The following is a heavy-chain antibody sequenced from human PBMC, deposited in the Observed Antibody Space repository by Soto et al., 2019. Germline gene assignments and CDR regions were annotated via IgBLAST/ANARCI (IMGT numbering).Heavy chain of an antibody. V-gene: IGHV2-5*02. CDR1: GFSLSTSGVG. CDR2: IYWDADK. CDR3: AHRRDSSWYKVSFDP. J-gene: IGHJ5*02. Sequence: QITLKESGPPLVKPTQTLTLTCTFSGFSLSTSGVGVGWIRQPPGKALEWLALIYWDADKRYSPSLKSRLTITKDTSKNQVVLTMTNMDPVDTATYYCAHRRDSSWYKVSFDPWGQGTLVTVSS. D-gene: IGHD6-13*01.